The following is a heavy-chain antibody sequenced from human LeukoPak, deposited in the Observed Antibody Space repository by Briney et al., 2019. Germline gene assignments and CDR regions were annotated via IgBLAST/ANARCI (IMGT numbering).Heavy chain of an antibody. CDR2: IYYSGNT. V-gene: IGHV4-59*01. J-gene: IGHJ2*01. CDR1: GDSISSYY. D-gene: IGHD5-12*01. CDR3: ARDPRLSWYFDL. Sequence: SETLSLTCTVSGDSISSYYWSWIRQPPGKGLEWIGYIYYSGNTNYNPSLKSRATISVDTSKNQFSLELSSVTAADTALYYCARDPRLSWYFDLWGRGTLVTVSS.